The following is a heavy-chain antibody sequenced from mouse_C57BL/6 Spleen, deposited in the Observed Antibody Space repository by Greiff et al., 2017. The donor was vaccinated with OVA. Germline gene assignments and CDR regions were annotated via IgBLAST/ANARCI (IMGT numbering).Heavy chain of an antibody. CDR1: GYTFTSYW. CDR3: ARNEGRYFDY. Sequence: QVQLKQPGAELVRPGSSVKLSCKASGYTFTSYWMHWVKQRPIQGLEWIGNIDPSDSETHYNQKFKDKATLTVDKSSSTAYMQLSSLTSEDSAVYYCARNEGRYFDYWGQGTTLTVSS. J-gene: IGHJ2*01. CDR2: IDPSDSET. V-gene: IGHV1-52*01.